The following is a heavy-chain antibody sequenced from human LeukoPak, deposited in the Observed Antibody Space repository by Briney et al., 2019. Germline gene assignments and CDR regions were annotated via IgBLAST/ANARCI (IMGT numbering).Heavy chain of an antibody. J-gene: IGHJ3*02. V-gene: IGHV1-69*04. Sequence: SVKVSCKASGGTFSSYAISWVRQAPGQGLEWMGRIIPILGIANYAQKFQGRVTITADKSTSTAYMELSSLRSEDTAVYYCARDLRDTAMDSGAFDIWGQGTMVTVSS. D-gene: IGHD5-18*01. CDR3: ARDLRDTAMDSGAFDI. CDR2: IIPILGIA. CDR1: GGTFSSYA.